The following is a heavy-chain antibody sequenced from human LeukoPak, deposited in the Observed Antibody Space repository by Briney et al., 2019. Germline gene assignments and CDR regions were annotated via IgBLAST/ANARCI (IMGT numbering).Heavy chain of an antibody. J-gene: IGHJ4*02. CDR3: ARAPGIAVAGTCFDY. V-gene: IGHV3-21*01. CDR1: GFTFSSYS. D-gene: IGHD6-19*01. CDR2: ISSSSYI. Sequence: GGSLRLSCAASGFTFSSYSMNWVRQAPGKGLEWVSSISSSSYIYYADSVKGRFTISRDNAKNSLYLQMNSLRAEDTAVYYCARAPGIAVAGTCFDYWGQGTLVTVSS.